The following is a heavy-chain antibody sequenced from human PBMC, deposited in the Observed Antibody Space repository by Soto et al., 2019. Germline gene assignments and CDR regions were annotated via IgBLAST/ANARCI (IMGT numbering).Heavy chain of an antibody. D-gene: IGHD5-12*01. J-gene: IGHJ5*02. V-gene: IGHV4-59*01. CDR2: IYYSGST. CDR3: ARGRDGYNT. Sequence: SETLSLTCTVSGGSISIYYWSWIRQPPGKGLEWIGYIYYSGSTNYNPSLKSRVTISVDTSKNQFSLKLSSVTAADTAVYYCARGRDGYNTWGQGTLVTVSS. CDR1: GGSISIYY.